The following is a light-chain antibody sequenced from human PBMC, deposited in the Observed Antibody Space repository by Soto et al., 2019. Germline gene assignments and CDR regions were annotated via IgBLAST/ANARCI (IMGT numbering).Light chain of an antibody. V-gene: IGLV2-11*01. CDR3: CSYAGSYTYV. Sequence: QSALTQPASVSGSPGQSITISCTGTSSDVGGYNYVSWYQQHPDKAPKLLIYEVSKRPSGVPDRFSGSKSGNTASLTISGLQAEDEADYYCCSYAGSYTYVFGGGTKLTVL. CDR2: EVS. J-gene: IGLJ2*01. CDR1: SSDVGGYNY.